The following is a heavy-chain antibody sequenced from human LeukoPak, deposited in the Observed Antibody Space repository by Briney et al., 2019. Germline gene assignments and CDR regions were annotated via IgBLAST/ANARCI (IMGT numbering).Heavy chain of an antibody. Sequence: PSETLSLTCAVSGGSISSSNWWSWVRPPPGKGLEWIGEIYHSGSTNYNPSLKSRVTISVDKSKNQFSLKLSSVTAADTAVYYCARDASIAAAGNYDYWGQGTLVTVSS. D-gene: IGHD6-13*01. J-gene: IGHJ4*02. CDR1: GGSISSSNW. CDR2: IYHSGST. V-gene: IGHV4-4*02. CDR3: ARDASIAAAGNYDY.